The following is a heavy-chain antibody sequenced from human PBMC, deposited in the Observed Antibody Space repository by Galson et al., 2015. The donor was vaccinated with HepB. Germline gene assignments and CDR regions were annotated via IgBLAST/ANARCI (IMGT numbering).Heavy chain of an antibody. CDR1: GFTFSSYG. V-gene: IGHV3-30*18. Sequence: SLRLSCAASGFTFSSYGMHWVRQAPGKGLEWVAVISYDGSNKYYADSVKGRFTISRDNSKNTLYLQMNSLRAEDTAVYYCAKERARWLQLGYRYFDYWGQGTLVTVSS. J-gene: IGHJ4*02. CDR3: AKERARWLQLGYRYFDY. D-gene: IGHD5-24*01. CDR2: ISYDGSNK.